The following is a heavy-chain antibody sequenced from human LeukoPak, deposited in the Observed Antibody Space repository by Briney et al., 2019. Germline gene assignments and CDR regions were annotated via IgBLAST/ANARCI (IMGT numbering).Heavy chain of an antibody. CDR1: GGSISSSSYY. J-gene: IGHJ3*02. CDR3: ARQTTVTTFAFDM. V-gene: IGHV4-39*01. CDR2: IYYSGST. Sequence: SETLSLTCTVSGGSISSSSYYWGWIRQPPGKGLEWIGSIYYSGSTYYNPSPKSRVTISVDTSKNQFSLKLSYVTAADTAVYYCARQTTVTTFAFDMWGQGTMVTVSS. D-gene: IGHD4-17*01.